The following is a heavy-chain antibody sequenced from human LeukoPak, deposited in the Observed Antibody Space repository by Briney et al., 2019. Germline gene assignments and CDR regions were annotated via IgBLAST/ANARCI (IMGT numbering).Heavy chain of an antibody. J-gene: IGHJ4*02. CDR3: ARAEKKYYYDTSSYFDY. Sequence: QSGGSLRLSCAASGFTFSTYEMNWVRQAPGKGLEWVSYISSSGSTIYYADSVEGRFTISRDNAKNSLYLQMNSLRAEDTAVYYCARAEKKYYYDTSSYFDYWGQGTLVTVSS. D-gene: IGHD3-22*01. CDR2: ISSSGSTI. CDR1: GFTFSTYE. V-gene: IGHV3-48*03.